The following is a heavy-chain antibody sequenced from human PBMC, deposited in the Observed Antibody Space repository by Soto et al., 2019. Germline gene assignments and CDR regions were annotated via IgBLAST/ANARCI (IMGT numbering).Heavy chain of an antibody. J-gene: IGHJ3*02. Sequence: QVQLVQSGAEVKKPGSSVKVSCKASGGTFSSYTIRWVRQAPGQGLEWMGRIIPILGIANYAQKFQGRVTITADKSTSTAYMELSSLRSEDTAVYYCATYGGIDAFDIWGQGTMVTVSS. CDR1: GGTFSSYT. V-gene: IGHV1-69*02. D-gene: IGHD2-8*01. CDR2: IIPILGIA. CDR3: ATYGGIDAFDI.